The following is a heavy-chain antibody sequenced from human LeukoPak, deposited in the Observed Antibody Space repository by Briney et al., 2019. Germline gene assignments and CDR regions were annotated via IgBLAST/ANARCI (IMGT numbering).Heavy chain of an antibody. D-gene: IGHD6-13*01. CDR2: MYFSLTP. CDR1: GGSISSYY. V-gene: IGHV4-4*07. J-gene: IGHJ4*02. Sequence: SETLSLTCIVSGGSISSYYWSCIRQPAGKGLECIWRMYFSLTPNYNPALERRVIMSVDTSKNQFSLKLTSVTAADTAVYYCARDAAIGAAGVFDSWGQGTLVIVSS. CDR3: ARDAAIGAAGVFDS.